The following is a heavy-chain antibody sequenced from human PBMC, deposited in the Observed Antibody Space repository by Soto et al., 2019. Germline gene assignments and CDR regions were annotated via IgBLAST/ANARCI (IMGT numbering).Heavy chain of an antibody. J-gene: IGHJ5*02. CDR3: ARKAPLAFSPVPIPGDYSWFDP. CDR1: GYSFTRNW. Sequence: PGESLKISCKGSGYSFTRNWIGWVRQMPGKGLEWMGSIYPGDSDTRYSPSFQGQVVISADKSISTAYLQWSSLKASESAIYYCARKAPLAFSPVPIPGDYSWFDPGGQGTLVTVS. CDR2: IYPGDSDT. V-gene: IGHV5-51*01. D-gene: IGHD3-3*02.